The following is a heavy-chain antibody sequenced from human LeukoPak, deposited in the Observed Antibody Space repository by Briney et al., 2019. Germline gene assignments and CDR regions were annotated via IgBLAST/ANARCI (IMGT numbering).Heavy chain of an antibody. D-gene: IGHD2-2*01. CDR2: IYYSGST. CDR1: GGSISSGDYY. J-gene: IGHJ4*02. V-gene: IGHV4-30-4*08. CDR3: AGVGSVYCSSTSCFDY. Sequence: PSETLSLTCTVSGGSISSGDYYWSWIRQPPGKGLEWIGYIYYSGSTYYNPSLKSRVTISVDTSKNQFSLKLSSVTAADTAVYYCAGVGSVYCSSTSCFDYWGQGTLVTVSS.